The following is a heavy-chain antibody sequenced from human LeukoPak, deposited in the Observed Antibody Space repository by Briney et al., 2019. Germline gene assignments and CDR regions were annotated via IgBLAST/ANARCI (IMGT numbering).Heavy chain of an antibody. CDR2: ISYDGSNK. J-gene: IGHJ4*02. Sequence: GRSLRLSCAASGFTFSSYGMHWVRQAPGKGLEWVAAISYDGSNKYYADSVKGRFTISRDNSKNTLYLQMNSLRAEDTAVYYCAKDLDSSGSFDYWGQGTLVTVSS. D-gene: IGHD3-22*01. CDR3: AKDLDSSGSFDY. CDR1: GFTFSSYG. V-gene: IGHV3-30*18.